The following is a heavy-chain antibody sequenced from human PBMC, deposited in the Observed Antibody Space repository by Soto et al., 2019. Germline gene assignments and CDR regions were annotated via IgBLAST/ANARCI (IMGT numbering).Heavy chain of an antibody. CDR2: IYYTGTT. Sequence: SETLSLTCNVSNSPIRDFYWSWFRQPPGQGLEWVGYIYYTGTTTSNPSLRSRVDISIDASKSQFSLDLRSVTAADTAVYYCARLGGYYQAFDSWGHGALVT. V-gene: IGHV4-59*08. CDR3: ARLGGYYQAFDS. J-gene: IGHJ4*01. D-gene: IGHD3-22*01. CDR1: NSPIRDFY.